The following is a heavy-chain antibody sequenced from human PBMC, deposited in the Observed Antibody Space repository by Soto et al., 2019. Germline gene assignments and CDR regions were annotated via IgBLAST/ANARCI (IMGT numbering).Heavy chain of an antibody. Sequence: SETLSLTCGVYGGTFSGYHWNWIRQPPGKGLEWIGYINPDGRTTYNPSLKSRVTISLDTSKIHYSLKLTSVTAADTALYYCARGQRADPYFDSWGQGALVTVSS. D-gene: IGHD6-13*01. V-gene: IGHV4-34*01. J-gene: IGHJ4*02. CDR1: GGTFSGYH. CDR3: ARGQRADPYFDS. CDR2: INPDGRT.